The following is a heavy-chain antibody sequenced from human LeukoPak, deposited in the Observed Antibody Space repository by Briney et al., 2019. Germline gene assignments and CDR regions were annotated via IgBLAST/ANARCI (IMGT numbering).Heavy chain of an antibody. CDR2: ISGSGGST. CDR1: GFTFSSYA. J-gene: IGHJ4*02. V-gene: IGHV3-23*01. CDR3: AKEGGYYDFWSGPGKDY. Sequence: PGGSLRLSCAASGFTFSSYAMSWVRQAPGKGLEWVSAISGSGGSTYYADSVKGRFTISRDNSKNTLYLQMNSLRAEDTAVYYCAKEGGYYDFWSGPGKDYWGQGTLVTVSS. D-gene: IGHD3-3*01.